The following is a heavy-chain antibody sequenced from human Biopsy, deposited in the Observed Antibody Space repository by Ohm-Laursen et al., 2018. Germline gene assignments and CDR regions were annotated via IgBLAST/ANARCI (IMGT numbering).Heavy chain of an antibody. J-gene: IGHJ3*02. V-gene: IGHV4-34*01. D-gene: IGHD3-16*01. CDR3: ARLTGDYIWGNWRINHDPFDI. CDR2: VSHSGRT. CDR1: GGSFSGYY. Sequence: TLSLTCAVSGGSFSGYYWSWIRQTPGKGLEWIGEVSHSGRTNYNPALKSRVTISVDTSKNQFSLNLSSVTAADTAVYYCARLTGDYIWGNWRINHDPFDIWDQGTSVTVSS.